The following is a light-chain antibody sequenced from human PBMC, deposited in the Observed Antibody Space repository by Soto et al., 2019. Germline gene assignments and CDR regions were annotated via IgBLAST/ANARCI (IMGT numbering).Light chain of an antibody. CDR1: SSDIGAYDY. CDR3: SSYRNTITFYV. J-gene: IGLJ1*01. Sequence: QSALTQPASVSGSPGQSITISCTGTSSDIGAYDYVSWYQQQPGKAPKLMIYEVHNRPSGVSNRFSGSKSGSTASLTISGLQAEDEADDYCSSYRNTITFYVFGTGTKLTVL. V-gene: IGLV2-14*01. CDR2: EVH.